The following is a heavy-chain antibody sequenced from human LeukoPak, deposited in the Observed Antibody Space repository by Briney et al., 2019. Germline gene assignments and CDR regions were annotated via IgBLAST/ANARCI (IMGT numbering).Heavy chain of an antibody. CDR1: GGSFSGYY. CDR2: INHSGST. J-gene: IGHJ5*02. V-gene: IGHV4-34*01. Sequence: SETLSLTCAVYGGSFSGYYWSWIRQPPGKGLEWIGEINHSGSTNYNPSLKSRVTISVDTSKNQFSLKLSYVTAADTAVYYCARAGIYSSSNWFDPWGQGTLVTVSS. D-gene: IGHD6-13*01. CDR3: ARAGIYSSSNWFDP.